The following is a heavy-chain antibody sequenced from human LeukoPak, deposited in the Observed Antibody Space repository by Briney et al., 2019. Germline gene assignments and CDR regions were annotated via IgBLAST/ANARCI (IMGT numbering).Heavy chain of an antibody. CDR3: ARTYSSSWSDFDY. CDR2: IDPSDSYT. J-gene: IGHJ4*02. D-gene: IGHD6-13*01. CDR1: GYIFTSYW. Sequence: GESLKISFKGSGYIFTSYWISWVRQMPGKGLEWMGRIDPSDSYTNYSPSFQGHVTISADKSISTAYLQWSSLKASDTAMYYCARTYSSSWSDFDYWGQGTLVTVSS. V-gene: IGHV5-10-1*01.